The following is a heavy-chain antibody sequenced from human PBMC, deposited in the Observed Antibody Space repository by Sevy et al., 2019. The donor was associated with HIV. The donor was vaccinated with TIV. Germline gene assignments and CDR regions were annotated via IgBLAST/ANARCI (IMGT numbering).Heavy chain of an antibody. D-gene: IGHD3-9*01. CDR1: GYTLAELS. CDR2: LEPEDGET. V-gene: IGHV1-24*01. J-gene: IGHJ4*02. CDR3: ATNVLRYFDWLSPLDY. Sequence: ASVKVSCKVSGYTLAELSMHWVRQAPGKGLEWMGGLEPEDGETIYAQKFQGRVTMTEDTSTDTAYMELSSLRSEDTAVYYCATNVLRYFDWLSPLDYWGQGTLVTVSS.